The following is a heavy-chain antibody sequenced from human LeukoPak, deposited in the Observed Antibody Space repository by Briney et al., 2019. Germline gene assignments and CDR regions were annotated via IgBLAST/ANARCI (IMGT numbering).Heavy chain of an antibody. CDR1: GFTFSSYE. D-gene: IGHD2-21*02. J-gene: IGHJ4*02. CDR2: ISSSGSTI. Sequence: GGSLRLSCAASGFTFSSYEMNRVRQAPGKGLEWVSYISSSGSTIYYADSVKGRFTISRDNAKNSLYLQMNSLRAEDTAVYYCAREGIVVVTAMDYWGQGTLVTVSS. V-gene: IGHV3-48*03. CDR3: AREGIVVVTAMDY.